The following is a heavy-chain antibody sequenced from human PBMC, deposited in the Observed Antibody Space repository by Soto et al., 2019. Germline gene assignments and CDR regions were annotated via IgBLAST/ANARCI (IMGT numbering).Heavy chain of an antibody. CDR2: ISTLGTYE. CDR1: AFNVSRTN. D-gene: IGHD4-4*01. J-gene: IGHJ4*02. CDR3: AREGIINYNEYSFDF. Sequence: LRLSCAPSAFNVSRTNMDWTRPAPGKGLEGVSYISTLGTYEYYADSVKGRFSVSRDNSKNSLSLQTNTLRVEDTAIYYCAREGIINYNEYSFDFWGQGTLVAVSS. V-gene: IGHV3-21*01.